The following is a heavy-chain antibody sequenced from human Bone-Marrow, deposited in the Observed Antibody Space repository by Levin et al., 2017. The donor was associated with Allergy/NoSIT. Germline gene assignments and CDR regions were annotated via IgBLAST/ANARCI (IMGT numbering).Heavy chain of an antibody. V-gene: IGHV3-30*04. CDR2: ITKDGTDK. Sequence: GGSLRLSCAASGFTFNTYSIHWVRQAPGKGLEGVAIITKDGTDKYYADSVRGRFTISRDNSKNTLYLQMNSLGPEDTAMYYCARPTRVGGTYYDAFDVWGQGTMVTVSS. D-gene: IGHD3-10*01. CDR1: GFTFNTYS. CDR3: ARPTRVGGTYYDAFDV. J-gene: IGHJ3*01.